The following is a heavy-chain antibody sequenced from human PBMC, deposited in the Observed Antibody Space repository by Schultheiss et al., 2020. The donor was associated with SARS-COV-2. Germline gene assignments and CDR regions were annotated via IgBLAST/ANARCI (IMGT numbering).Heavy chain of an antibody. CDR3: ARVRYGDYVSDAFDI. Sequence: GESLKISCSASGFTFSSYAMHWVRQAPGKGLEYVSAISSNGGSTYYADSVKGRFTISRDNSKNTLYLQMNSLRAEDTAVYYCARVRYGDYVSDAFDIWGQGTTVTVSS. J-gene: IGHJ3*02. D-gene: IGHD4-17*01. CDR2: ISSNGGST. V-gene: IGHV3-64*04. CDR1: GFTFSSYA.